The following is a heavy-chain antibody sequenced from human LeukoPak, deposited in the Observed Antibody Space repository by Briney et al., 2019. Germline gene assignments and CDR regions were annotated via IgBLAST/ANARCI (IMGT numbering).Heavy chain of an antibody. Sequence: GGSLRLSCTTSGFMFGDYSMNWVRQAPGKGLEWVGFISGKSSGGTAEYAASVKDRFIISRDDSKSIAYLQMNSLKAEDTAVYYCTCAVLSTALYFLHWGQGALVTVSS. D-gene: IGHD5/OR15-5a*01. J-gene: IGHJ1*01. CDR2: ISGKSSGGTA. V-gene: IGHV3-49*04. CDR1: GFMFGDYS. CDR3: TCAVLSTALYFLH.